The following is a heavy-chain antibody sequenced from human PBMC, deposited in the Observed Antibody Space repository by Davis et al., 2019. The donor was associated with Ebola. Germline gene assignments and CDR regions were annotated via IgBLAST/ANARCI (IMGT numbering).Heavy chain of an antibody. Sequence: PGGSLRLSFAASGFLFSNSWMTWVRQAPGKGPEWVAIIKQDGGEKYYVVSVKGRFTISRDNAKNSLFLQMNSLRADDTALYYCASGDGRGNSYDMDVWGQGTTVTVSS. CDR1: GFLFSNSW. CDR3: ASGDGRGNSYDMDV. CDR2: IKQDGGEK. J-gene: IGHJ6*02. V-gene: IGHV3-7*03. D-gene: IGHD4-23*01.